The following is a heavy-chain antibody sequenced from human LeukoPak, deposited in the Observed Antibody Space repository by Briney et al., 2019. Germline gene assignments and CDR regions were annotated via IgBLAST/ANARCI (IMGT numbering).Heavy chain of an antibody. Sequence: ASVKVSCKASGYTFTSYGISWVRQAPGQGLEWMGWISAYNGNTNYAQKLQGRVTMTTDTSTSTAYMELRSLRSDDTAVYYCASWIDFGVFIEALHGRDVGAKGTPVTFSS. V-gene: IGHV1-18*01. CDR1: GYTFTSYG. J-gene: IGHJ6*04. CDR2: ISAYNGNT. D-gene: IGHD3-3*01. CDR3: ASWIDFGVFIEALHGRDV.